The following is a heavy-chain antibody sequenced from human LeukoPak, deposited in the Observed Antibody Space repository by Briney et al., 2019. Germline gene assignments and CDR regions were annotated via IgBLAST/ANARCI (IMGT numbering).Heavy chain of an antibody. CDR1: GFTFSSYS. D-gene: IGHD1-26*01. Sequence: GGSLRLSCAASGFTFSSYSMNWVRQAPGKGLEWVSSISSSSSYIYYADSVKGRFTISRDNAKNSLYLQMNSLRAEDTAVYYCAKGSPLYYLDAFDIWGQGTMVTVSS. CDR3: AKGSPLYYLDAFDI. V-gene: IGHV3-21*01. J-gene: IGHJ3*02. CDR2: ISSSSSYI.